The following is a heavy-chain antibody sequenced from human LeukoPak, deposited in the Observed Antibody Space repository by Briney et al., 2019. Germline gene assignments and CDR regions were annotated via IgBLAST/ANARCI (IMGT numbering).Heavy chain of an antibody. Sequence: GGSLRLSCAASGFTVSSNYMSWVRQAPGKGLEWVSAISGSGGSTYYADSVKGRFTISRDNSKNTLYLQMDSLRAEDTAVYYCANKKSSGYYYAAFDYWGQGTLVTVSS. J-gene: IGHJ4*02. CDR1: GFTVSSNY. CDR2: ISGSGGST. V-gene: IGHV3-23*01. D-gene: IGHD3-22*01. CDR3: ANKKSSGYYYAAFDY.